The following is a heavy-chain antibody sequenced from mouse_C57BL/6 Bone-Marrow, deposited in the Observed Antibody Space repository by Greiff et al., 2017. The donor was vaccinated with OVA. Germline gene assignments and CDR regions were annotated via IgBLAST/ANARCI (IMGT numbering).Heavy chain of an antibody. Sequence: VQLQQSGAELARPGASVKMSCKASGYTFTSYTMHWVKQRPGQGLEWIGYINPSSGYPKYNQKFKDKATLTADKSSSTADMQLSSLTSEDSAVYYCARSTVVADENYYAMDYWGQGTSVTVSS. J-gene: IGHJ4*01. CDR1: GYTFTSYT. CDR3: ARSTVVADENYYAMDY. V-gene: IGHV1-4*01. CDR2: INPSSGYP. D-gene: IGHD1-1*01.